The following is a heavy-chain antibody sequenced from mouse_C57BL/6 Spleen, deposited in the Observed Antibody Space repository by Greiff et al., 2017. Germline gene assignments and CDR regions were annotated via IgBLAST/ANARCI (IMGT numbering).Heavy chain of an antibody. D-gene: IGHD2-3*01. J-gene: IGHJ4*01. CDR3: ARTLYDGDDVDAMDY. V-gene: IGHV1-76*01. Sequence: QVQLQESGAELVRPGASVKLSCKASGYTFTDYYINWVKQRPGQGLEWIARIYPGSGNTYYNEKFKGKATLTAEKSSSTAYMQLSSLTSEDSAVYFCARTLYDGDDVDAMDYWGQGTSVTVSS. CDR1: GYTFTDYY. CDR2: IYPGSGNT.